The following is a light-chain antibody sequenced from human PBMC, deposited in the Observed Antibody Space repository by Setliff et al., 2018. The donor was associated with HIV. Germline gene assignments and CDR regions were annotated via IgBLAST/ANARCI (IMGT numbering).Light chain of an antibody. CDR1: QSISTY. J-gene: IGKJ4*01. CDR2: AAS. Sequence: DIQMTQSPSSLSASVGDRVTITCRASQSISTYLNWYQQKPGKAPKLLIYAASNLQSGVPSRFSGSGSGTDFTLTISSLQPEDFASYYCQQSYGLRLAFGGGTKVDIK. CDR3: QQSYGLRLA. V-gene: IGKV1-39*01.